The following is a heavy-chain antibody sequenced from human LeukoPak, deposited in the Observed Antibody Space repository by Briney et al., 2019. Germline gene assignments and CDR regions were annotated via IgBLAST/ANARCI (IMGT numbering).Heavy chain of an antibody. CDR2: IKQDGSEK. Sequence: AGGSLRLSCAASGFIFSSYWMTWVRQAPGKGLEWVANIKQDGSEKYYVDSVKGRFTISRDNAKNSLYLQMNSLRAEDTAVYYCARPFYYYDSSGYYFGDDYWDQGTLVTVSS. V-gene: IGHV3-7*01. CDR1: GFIFSSYW. CDR3: ARPFYYYDSSGYYFGDDY. J-gene: IGHJ4*02. D-gene: IGHD3-22*01.